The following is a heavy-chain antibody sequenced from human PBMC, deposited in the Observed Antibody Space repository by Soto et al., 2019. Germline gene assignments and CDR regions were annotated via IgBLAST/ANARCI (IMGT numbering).Heavy chain of an antibody. Sequence: PSETLSLTCTVSGGSISSYYWSCIRQPPGKGLEWIGYIYYSGSTNYNPSLKSRVTISVDTSKNQFSLKLSSVTAADTAVYYCARQGTYGMDVWGQGTTVPVSS. D-gene: IGHD3-10*01. CDR1: GGSISSYY. CDR3: ARQGTYGMDV. CDR2: IYYSGST. V-gene: IGHV4-59*01. J-gene: IGHJ6*02.